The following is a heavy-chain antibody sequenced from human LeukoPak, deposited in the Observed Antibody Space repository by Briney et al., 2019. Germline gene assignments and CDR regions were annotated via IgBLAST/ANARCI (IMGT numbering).Heavy chain of an antibody. Sequence: GGSLRLSCAAAGFTFDDYTMHWVRQVPGKGLEWVSGITWNSGSIAYADSVKGRFTISRDNAKNSLYLQMNSLRAEDTALYYCAKIMSGSGSYSAPFDYWGQGTLVTVSS. J-gene: IGHJ4*02. CDR1: GFTFDDYT. CDR3: AKIMSGSGSYSAPFDY. D-gene: IGHD3-10*01. V-gene: IGHV3-9*01. CDR2: ITWNSGSI.